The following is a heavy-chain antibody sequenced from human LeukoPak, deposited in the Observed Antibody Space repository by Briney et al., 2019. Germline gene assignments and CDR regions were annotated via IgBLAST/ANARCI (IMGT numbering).Heavy chain of an antibody. Sequence: ASVKVSCKASGYTFTVYYMHWVRQAPGQGLEWMGWINPNSGGTNYAQKFQGRVTMTRDTSISTAYMELSRLRSDDTAVYYCARKYGSGPRWPPYKDYGMDVWGQGTTVTVSS. CDR1: GYTFTVYY. D-gene: IGHD3-10*01. J-gene: IGHJ6*02. CDR2: INPNSGGT. CDR3: ARKYGSGPRWPPYKDYGMDV. V-gene: IGHV1-2*02.